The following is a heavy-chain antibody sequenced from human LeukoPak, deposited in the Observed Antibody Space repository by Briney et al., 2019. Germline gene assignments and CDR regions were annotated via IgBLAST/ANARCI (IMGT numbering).Heavy chain of an antibody. J-gene: IGHJ6*03. Sequence: EASVKVSCKASGYTFTGYYMHWVRQAPGQGLEWMGWINSNSGGTNYAQKFQGRVTMTRDTSISTAYMELSRLRSDDTAVYYCARDSSRARASVLWFGDSTPNYYMDVWGKGTTVTISS. D-gene: IGHD3-10*01. V-gene: IGHV1-2*02. CDR3: ARDSSRARASVLWFGDSTPNYYMDV. CDR2: INSNSGGT. CDR1: GYTFTGYY.